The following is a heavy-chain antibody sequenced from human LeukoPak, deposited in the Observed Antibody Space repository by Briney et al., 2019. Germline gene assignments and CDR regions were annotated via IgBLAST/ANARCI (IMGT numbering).Heavy chain of an antibody. CDR3: AKDKAAAGINNYWSYYYTDV. J-gene: IGHJ6*03. CDR2: ISYDGSNK. V-gene: IGHV3-30*18. Sequence: PGGSLRLSCAASGFTFSSYGMHWVRQAPGKGLEWVAVISYDGSNKYYADSVKGRFTISRDNSKNTLYLQMNSLRAEDTAVYYCAKDKAAAGINNYWSYYYTDVWGKGTTVTVSS. D-gene: IGHD6-13*01. CDR1: GFTFSSYG.